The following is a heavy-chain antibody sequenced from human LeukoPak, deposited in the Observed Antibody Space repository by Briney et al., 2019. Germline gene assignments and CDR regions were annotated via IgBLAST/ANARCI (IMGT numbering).Heavy chain of an antibody. CDR3: AREGSHDAFDI. Sequence: SETLSLTCTVSGGSISSGSYYWSWIRQPAGKGLEWIGRIYTSGSTNYNPSLKSRVTISVDTSKNQFSLKLSSVTAADTAVYYCAREGSHDAFDIWGQGTIVTVSS. J-gene: IGHJ3*02. CDR1: GGSISSGSYY. D-gene: IGHD3-10*01. V-gene: IGHV4-61*02. CDR2: IYTSGST.